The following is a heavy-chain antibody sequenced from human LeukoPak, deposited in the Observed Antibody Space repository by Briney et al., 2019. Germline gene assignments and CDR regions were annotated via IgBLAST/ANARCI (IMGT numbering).Heavy chain of an antibody. CDR1: GGSISSGSYY. D-gene: IGHD6-19*01. CDR3: AGEGGGQWLVLA. Sequence: SETLSLTCTVSGGSISSGSYYWSWIRQPAGKGLEWIGRIYTSGSTNYNPSLKSRVTISVDTSKNQFSLKLSSVTAADTAVYYCAGEGGGQWLVLAWGQGTLVTVSS. V-gene: IGHV4-61*02. J-gene: IGHJ4*02. CDR2: IYTSGST.